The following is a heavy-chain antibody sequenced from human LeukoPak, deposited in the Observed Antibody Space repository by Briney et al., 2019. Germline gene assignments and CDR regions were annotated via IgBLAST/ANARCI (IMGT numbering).Heavy chain of an antibody. Sequence: PGGSLRLSCAASGFTFSSYSMNWVRQAPGKGLEWDSSISSSSSYIYYADSVKGRFTISRDNAKNSLYLQMSSLRAEDTAVYYCARDKYSYGPLDYGDYWGQGTLVTVSS. J-gene: IGHJ4*02. CDR1: GFTFSSYS. CDR2: ISSSSSYI. D-gene: IGHD5-18*01. V-gene: IGHV3-21*01. CDR3: ARDKYSYGPLDYGDY.